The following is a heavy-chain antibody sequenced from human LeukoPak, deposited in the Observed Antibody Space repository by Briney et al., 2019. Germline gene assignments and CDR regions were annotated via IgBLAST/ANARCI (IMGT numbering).Heavy chain of an antibody. D-gene: IGHD3-10*01. Sequence: PGGSLRLSCAVSGFPLSSYAMSWVRQAPGKRLEWVSGISGSGDTTYYADSVKGRFTISRDNSKNTLYLQMNSLRAEDTAVYYCAKDLRPMVRGVRPPLFDYWGQGTLVTVSS. CDR3: AKDLRPMVRGVRPPLFDY. V-gene: IGHV3-23*01. J-gene: IGHJ4*02. CDR1: GFPLSSYA. CDR2: ISGSGDTT.